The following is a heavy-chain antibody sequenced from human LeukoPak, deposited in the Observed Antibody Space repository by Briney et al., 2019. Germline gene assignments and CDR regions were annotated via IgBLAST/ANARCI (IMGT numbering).Heavy chain of an antibody. D-gene: IGHD4/OR15-4a*01. J-gene: IGHJ4*02. CDR1: GDSISSDIW. V-gene: IGHV4-4*02. Sequence: SETLSLTCAVSGDSISSDIWWNWVRQPPGKGLEWIGEIHHSGGINYNPSLRSRVTISLDKSKNQFSLELNSVTAADTALYYCSRAGDYRLHYWGQGTLVTVSS. CDR2: IHHSGGI. CDR3: SRAGDYRLHY.